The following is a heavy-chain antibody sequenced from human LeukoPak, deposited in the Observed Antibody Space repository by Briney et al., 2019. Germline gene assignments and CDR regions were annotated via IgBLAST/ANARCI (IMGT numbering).Heavy chain of an antibody. CDR3: ARALYGDYDSGEHDY. V-gene: IGHV3-7*01. J-gene: IGHJ4*02. D-gene: IGHD4-17*01. CDR1: GLIFSSYC. Sequence: GGSLRFSCAASGLIFSSYCMSWVRQAPGKGLEWVSNIKKGGSEIYAVDAVKGLFTIYRDNAKNSLYLQMNRLRAEDTAVYYCARALYGDYDSGEHDYWGQGTLVTVSS. CDR2: IKKGGSEI.